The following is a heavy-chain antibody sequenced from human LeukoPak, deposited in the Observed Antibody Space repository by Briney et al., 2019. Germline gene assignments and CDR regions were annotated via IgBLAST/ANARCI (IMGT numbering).Heavy chain of an antibody. CDR1: GDSISSSIW. D-gene: IGHD1-20*01. CDR3: ARRIYTWNAGGAPDGMDV. Sequence: SGTLSLTCAVSGDSISSSIWWSWVRQPPGKGLGWIGEIYHSGSIKYNPSLRSRVTMSVDKSKNQFSLELRSVTAADTAVYYCARRIYTWNAGGAPDGMDVWGHGTTVSVSS. J-gene: IGHJ6*02. V-gene: IGHV4-4*02. CDR2: IYHSGSI.